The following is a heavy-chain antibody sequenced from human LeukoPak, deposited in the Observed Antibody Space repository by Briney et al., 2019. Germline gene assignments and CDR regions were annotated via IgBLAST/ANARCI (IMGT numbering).Heavy chain of an antibody. Sequence: PGGSLRLSCVASGFNFSNYGMHWVRQAPGKGLEWVAFIRSTGNNKYYIDSAKGRFTVSRDNSKNTLYLQMYSLRAEDTAVYYCAKIPYGDYVLDYYYYMDVWGKGTTVTISS. D-gene: IGHD4-17*01. V-gene: IGHV3-30*02. CDR2: IRSTGNNK. CDR3: AKIPYGDYVLDYYYYMDV. CDR1: GFNFSNYG. J-gene: IGHJ6*03.